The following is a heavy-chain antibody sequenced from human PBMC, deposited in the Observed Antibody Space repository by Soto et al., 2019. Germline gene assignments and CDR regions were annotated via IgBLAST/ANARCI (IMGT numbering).Heavy chain of an antibody. CDR3: ARGVTWGLDV. Sequence: EVQLVESGGGLVQPGGSLRLSCAASGFTFSLYSMSWVRQAPGKGLEWVSYISRSSTGIHYADSVKGRFTISRDDATNSMHRQMNSLRDGDTAVYYCARGVTWGLDVWGQGTTVIISS. D-gene: IGHD3-10*01. CDR1: GFTFSLYS. CDR2: ISRSSTGI. J-gene: IGHJ6*02. V-gene: IGHV3-48*02.